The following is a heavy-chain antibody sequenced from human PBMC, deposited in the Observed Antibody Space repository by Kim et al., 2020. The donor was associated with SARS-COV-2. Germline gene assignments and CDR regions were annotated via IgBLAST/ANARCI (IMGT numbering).Heavy chain of an antibody. D-gene: IGHD3-22*01. V-gene: IGHV3-11*06. Sequence: SVKGRFTISRDNAKNSLFLQMNSLRADDTAVYDCVRAGHYDSSGYLRDFDYWGQGTMVTVSS. J-gene: IGHJ4*02. CDR3: VRAGHYDSSGYLRDFDY.